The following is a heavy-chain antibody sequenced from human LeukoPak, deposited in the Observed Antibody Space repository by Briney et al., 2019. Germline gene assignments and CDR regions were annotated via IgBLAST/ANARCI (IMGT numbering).Heavy chain of an antibody. D-gene: IGHD4-11*01. CDR2: INHSGST. CDR3: ARGYSNVDY. CDR1: GGSISSSSYY. Sequence: PSETLSLTCTVSGGSISSSSYYWGWIRQPPGKGLEWIGEINHSGSTNYNPSLKSRVTISVDTSKNQFSLKLSSVTAADTAVYYCARGYSNVDYWGQGTLVTVSS. V-gene: IGHV4-39*07. J-gene: IGHJ4*02.